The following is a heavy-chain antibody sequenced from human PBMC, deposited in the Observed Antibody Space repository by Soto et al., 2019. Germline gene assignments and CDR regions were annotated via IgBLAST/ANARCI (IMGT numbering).Heavy chain of an antibody. CDR2: IYSGGST. Sequence: GGSLRLSCAASGFTVSSNYMSWVRQAPGKGLKWVSVIYSGGSTYYADSVKGRFTISRDNSKNTLYLQMNSLRAEDTAVYYCAKENGYSSSWFEFDYWGQGTLVTVSS. CDR3: AKENGYSSSWFEFDY. D-gene: IGHD6-13*01. CDR1: GFTVSSNY. J-gene: IGHJ4*02. V-gene: IGHV3-53*01.